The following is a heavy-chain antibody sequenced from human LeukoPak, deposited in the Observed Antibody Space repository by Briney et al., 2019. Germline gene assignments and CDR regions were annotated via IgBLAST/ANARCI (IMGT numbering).Heavy chain of an antibody. CDR1: GFTFSNYW. Sequence: GGSLRLSCAASGFTFSNYWMSWVRQAPGKGLEWVANIKQDGSEKFYVDSVRGRFTISRDNAKNSLYLQMNSLRAEDTAMYFCAREISSWYRTEGRFDPWGQGTLVTVSS. J-gene: IGHJ5*02. CDR2: IKQDGSEK. D-gene: IGHD6-13*01. V-gene: IGHV3-7*01. CDR3: AREISSWYRTEGRFDP.